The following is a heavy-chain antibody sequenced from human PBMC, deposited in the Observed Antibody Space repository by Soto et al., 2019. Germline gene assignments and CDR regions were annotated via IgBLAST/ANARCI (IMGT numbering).Heavy chain of an antibody. J-gene: IGHJ3*02. CDR2: IYPGDSDT. Sequence: GESLNISCKVSGYSFTNYWIGWVRQMPGKGLEWMGIIYPGDSDTRYSPSFQGQVTISADKSISTAYLQWSSLKASDTAMYYCAIGITMVRGVINAFDIWGQGTMVTVSS. CDR1: GYSFTNYW. V-gene: IGHV5-51*01. CDR3: AIGITMVRGVINAFDI. D-gene: IGHD3-10*01.